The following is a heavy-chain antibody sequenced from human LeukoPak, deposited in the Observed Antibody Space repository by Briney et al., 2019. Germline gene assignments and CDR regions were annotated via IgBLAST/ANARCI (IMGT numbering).Heavy chain of an antibody. D-gene: IGHD6-19*01. CDR3: ARDPRIAVGAAPKGVYYMDV. Sequence: GGSLRLSCAASGLTFSNAWMGWVRQAPGKGLEWVGRIKSKTDGGTTDYAAPVKGRFTISRDDSKNTMYLQMGSLRAEDMAVYYCARDPRIAVGAAPKGVYYMDVWGKGTTVSVSS. CDR2: IKSKTDGGTT. J-gene: IGHJ6*03. CDR1: GLTFSNAW. V-gene: IGHV3-15*01.